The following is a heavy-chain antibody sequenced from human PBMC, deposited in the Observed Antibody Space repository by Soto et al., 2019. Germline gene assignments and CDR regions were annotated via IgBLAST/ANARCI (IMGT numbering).Heavy chain of an antibody. CDR1: GGSISGGGYS. D-gene: IGHD3-3*01. CDR3: ARELRARFDP. J-gene: IGHJ5*02. Sequence: PSETLSLTCAVSGGSISGGGYSWSWIRHTPGKGLEWIGYISESGVTNYNKSLKSRVTISLDRSQNNFSLRMTSVTAADTATYYCARELRARFDPRGQGTLVTVSS. CDR2: ISESGVT. V-gene: IGHV4-30-2*01.